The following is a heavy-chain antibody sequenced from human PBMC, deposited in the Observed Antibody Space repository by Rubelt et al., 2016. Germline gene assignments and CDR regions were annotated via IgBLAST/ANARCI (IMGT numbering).Heavy chain of an antibody. J-gene: IGHJ3*02. Sequence: HVQLVQSGAEVKKPGASVKVSCKASGYSFTSYAMHWVRQAPGQRLEWMGWINAGNGNTKYSQKCQGRVTITRDTYAGTAYMERSSLRSEDTAVYYCASSKGATRDADAFDIWGQGTMVTVSS. D-gene: IGHD1-26*01. V-gene: IGHV1-3*01. CDR2: INAGNGNT. CDR1: GYSFTSYA. CDR3: ASSKGATRDADAFDI.